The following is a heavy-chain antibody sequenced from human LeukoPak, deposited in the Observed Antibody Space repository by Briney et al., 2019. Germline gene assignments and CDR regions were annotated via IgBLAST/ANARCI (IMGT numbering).Heavy chain of an antibody. CDR1: GFTFSSSG. J-gene: IGHJ4*02. CDR3: AKSEDSGSPFDY. V-gene: IGHV3-30*02. D-gene: IGHD1-26*01. CDR2: IRNDGSNK. Sequence: GGSLRLSCAASGFTFSSSGMHWVRQAPGKGLEWVAFIRNDGSNKYYADSVRGRFTISRDNSKNTVSLQMSSLGPEDTAVYYCAKSEDSGSPFDYWGQGTLVTVSS.